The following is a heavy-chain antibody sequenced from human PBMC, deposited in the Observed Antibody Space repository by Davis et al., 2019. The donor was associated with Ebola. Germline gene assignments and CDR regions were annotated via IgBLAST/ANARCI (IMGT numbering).Heavy chain of an antibody. Sequence: PGGSLRLSCAASGFTVSSNYMSWVRQAPGKGLEWVSVIYSGGSTYYADSVKGRFTISRDNSKNTLYLQMNSLRAEDTAVYYCARGGGITMVQREFNWFDPWGQGTLVTVSS. CDR3: ARGGGITMVQREFNWFDP. V-gene: IGHV3-53*01. J-gene: IGHJ5*02. CDR1: GFTVSSNY. CDR2: IYSGGST. D-gene: IGHD3-10*01.